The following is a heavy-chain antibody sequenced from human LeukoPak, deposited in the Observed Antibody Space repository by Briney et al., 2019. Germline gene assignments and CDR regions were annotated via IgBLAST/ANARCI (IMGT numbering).Heavy chain of an antibody. D-gene: IGHD1-26*01. V-gene: IGHV4-38-2*02. J-gene: IGHJ3*02. CDR3: ARHQWVPAFDI. Sequence: SETLSLACNVLGFSISSDYYWGWIRQPPREGLEWIATIYHDGSTYYNPSLKGRVIISLDTSKNQFSLTLTYMTAADTAVYYCARHQWVPAFDIWGQGTMVTVSS. CDR1: GFSISSDYY. CDR2: IYHDGST.